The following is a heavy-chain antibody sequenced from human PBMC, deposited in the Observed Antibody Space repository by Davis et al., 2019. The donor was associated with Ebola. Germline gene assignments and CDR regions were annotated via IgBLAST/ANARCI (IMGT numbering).Heavy chain of an antibody. CDR3: ARGGYSSSWYY. CDR1: GGSISSGGYY. CDR2: IYYSGST. Sequence: SETLSLTCTVPGGSISSGGYYWSWIRQHPGKGLEWIGYIYYSGSTYYNPSLKSRVTISVDTSKNQFSLKLSSVTAADTAVYYCARGGYSSSWYYWGQGTLVTVSS. D-gene: IGHD6-13*01. J-gene: IGHJ4*02. V-gene: IGHV4-31*03.